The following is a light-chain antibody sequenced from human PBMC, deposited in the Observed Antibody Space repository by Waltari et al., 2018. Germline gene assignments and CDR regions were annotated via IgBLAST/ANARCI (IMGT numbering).Light chain of an antibody. J-gene: IGKJ4*01. CDR2: DAS. CDR1: QSVSSSY. Sequence: ELVLTQSPGTLSLSPGERATLPCRASQSVSSSYLAWYQQKPGQAPRLLIHDASSRATGIPDRFSGSGSGTDFTLTINRLEPEDFAVYYCQQYHSSPPTFGGGTKVEIK. CDR3: QQYHSSPPT. V-gene: IGKV3-20*01.